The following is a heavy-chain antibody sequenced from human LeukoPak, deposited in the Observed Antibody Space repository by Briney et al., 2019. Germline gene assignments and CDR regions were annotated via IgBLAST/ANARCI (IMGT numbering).Heavy chain of an antibody. CDR3: ARQRSIAAAVFDY. CDR1: GDSVSGYY. D-gene: IGHD6-13*01. CDR2: IYYSGST. J-gene: IGHJ4*02. Sequence: PSETLSLTCSVSGDSVSGYYWSWIRQPPGKGLEWIGSIYYSGSTYYNPSLKSRVTISVDTSKNQFSLKLSSVTAADTAVYYCARQRSIAAAVFDYWGQGTLVTVSS. V-gene: IGHV4-59*05.